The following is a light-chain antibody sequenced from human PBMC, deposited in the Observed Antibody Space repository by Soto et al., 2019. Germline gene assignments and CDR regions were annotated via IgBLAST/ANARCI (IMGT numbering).Light chain of an antibody. Sequence: DIVMTQSPDSLAVSLGERATINCKSSQSVLYTSNNKNYVAWYRQKQGQPPKLLIYWASTRDSGVPDRFSGSGSGTDFTLTISSLQAEDVALYFCHQYFGSPYTFGQGTELEI. J-gene: IGKJ2*01. CDR2: WAS. V-gene: IGKV4-1*01. CDR1: QSVLYTSNNKNY. CDR3: HQYFGSPYT.